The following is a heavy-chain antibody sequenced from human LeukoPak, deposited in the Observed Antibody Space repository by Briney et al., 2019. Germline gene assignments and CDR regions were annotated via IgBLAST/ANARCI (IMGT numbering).Heavy chain of an antibody. CDR3: ASDYYYDSSGYYDY. V-gene: IGHV3-74*01. CDR2: INSDGSST. J-gene: IGHJ4*02. D-gene: IGHD3-22*01. CDR1: GFTFSSYW. Sequence: PGGSLRLSXAASGFTFSSYWMHWVRQAPGKGVVWVSRINSDGSSTSYADSVKGRFTISRDNAKNTLYLQMNSLRAEDTAVYYCASDYYYDSSGYYDYWGQGTLVTVSS.